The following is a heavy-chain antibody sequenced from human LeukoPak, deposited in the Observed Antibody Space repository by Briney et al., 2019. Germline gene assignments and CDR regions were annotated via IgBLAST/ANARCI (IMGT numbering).Heavy chain of an antibody. D-gene: IGHD5-18*01. CDR3: AKQGYSYGRFDY. Sequence: PGGSLRLSCAASGFTFSSYAMSWVRQAPGKGLEWVAFIRYDGSNKYYADSVKGRFTISRDNSKNTLYLQMNSLRAEDTAVYYCAKQGYSYGRFDYWGQGTLVTVSS. CDR1: GFTFSSYA. J-gene: IGHJ4*02. CDR2: IRYDGSNK. V-gene: IGHV3-30*02.